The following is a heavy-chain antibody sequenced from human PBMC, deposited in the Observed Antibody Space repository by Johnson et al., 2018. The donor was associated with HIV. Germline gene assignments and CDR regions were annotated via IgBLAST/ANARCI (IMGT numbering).Heavy chain of an antibody. CDR2: INWRGGDA. D-gene: IGHD6-19*01. CDR3: AKAGYSSGWYLGAFDI. J-gene: IGHJ3*02. Sequence: VQLVESGGGVIRPGGSLRLSCVGSGFNFDDFDMCWVRQVPGRGLEWVSGINWRGGDAGYVDSVMGRFTIARDNAKNTLYLQMTSLRAEDTAVSYCAKAGYSSGWYLGAFDIWGQGTMVTVSS. CDR1: GFNFDDFD. V-gene: IGHV3-20*04.